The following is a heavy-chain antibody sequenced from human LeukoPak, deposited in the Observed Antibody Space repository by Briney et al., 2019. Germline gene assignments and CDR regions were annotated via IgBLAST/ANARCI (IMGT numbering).Heavy chain of an antibody. Sequence: GGSLRLSCAAAGFTFSSYAMHWVRQAPGKGLEWVAVISYDGSNKYYADSVKGRFTISRDNSKNTLYLQMNSLRAEDTAVYYCARDRSSNEYYFDYWGQGTLVTVSS. CDR1: GFTFSSYA. CDR3: ARDRSSNEYYFDY. J-gene: IGHJ4*02. CDR2: ISYDGSNK. D-gene: IGHD2-2*01. V-gene: IGHV3-30-3*01.